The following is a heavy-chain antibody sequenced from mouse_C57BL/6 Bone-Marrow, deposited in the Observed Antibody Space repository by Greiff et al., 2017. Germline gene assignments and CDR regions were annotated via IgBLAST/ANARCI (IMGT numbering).Heavy chain of an antibody. V-gene: IGHV5-16*01. CDR3: ARQVTTVVGTGYFDV. D-gene: IGHD1-1*01. J-gene: IGHJ1*03. CDR2: INYDGSST. Sequence: EVKLVESEGGLVQPGSSMKLSCTASGFTFSDYYMAWVRQVPEKGLEWVANINYDGSSTYYLDSLKSRFIISRDNAKNILYLQMSSLKSEDTATYYCARQVTTVVGTGYFDVWGTGTTVTVSS. CDR1: GFTFSDYY.